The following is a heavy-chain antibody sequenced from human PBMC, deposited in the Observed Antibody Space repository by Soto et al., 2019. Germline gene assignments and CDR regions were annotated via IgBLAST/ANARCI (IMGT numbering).Heavy chain of an antibody. Sequence: SETLSLTCTVSGGSISSGGYYWSWIRQHPGKGLEWIGYIYYSGSTYYNPSLKSRVTISVDTSKNQFSLKLSSVTAADTAVYYCARGLARGLQGGRGWFDPWGQGTLVTVSS. CDR1: GGSISSGGYY. J-gene: IGHJ5*02. D-gene: IGHD4-4*01. V-gene: IGHV4-31*03. CDR2: IYYSGST. CDR3: ARGLARGLQGGRGWFDP.